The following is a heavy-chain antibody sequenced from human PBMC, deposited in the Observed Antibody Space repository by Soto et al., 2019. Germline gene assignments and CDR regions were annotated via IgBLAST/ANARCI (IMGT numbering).Heavy chain of an antibody. D-gene: IGHD3-22*01. CDR2: ISSSSGYT. Sequence: GGSLRLSCAASGFTFSDYYMNWIRQAPGKGLEWVSYISSSSGYTNYADSVKGRFTISRDNAKNSLYLQMNSLRAEDTAVYYCARDQGEGYYYESSIFQHWGQGTLVTVSS. CDR1: GFTFSDYY. J-gene: IGHJ1*01. CDR3: ARDQGEGYYYESSIFQH. V-gene: IGHV3-11*06.